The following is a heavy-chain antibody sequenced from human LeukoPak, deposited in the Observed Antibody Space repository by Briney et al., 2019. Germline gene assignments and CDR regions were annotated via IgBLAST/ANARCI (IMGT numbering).Heavy chain of an antibody. CDR1: GGSFSGYY. J-gene: IGHJ4*02. CDR2: INHSGST. Sequence: PSETLSLTCAVYGGSFSGYYWSWIRQPPGKGLEWIGEINHSGSTNYNPSLKSRVTISVDTSKNQFSLKLSSVTAADTAVYYCARDRYNWNHGGFDYWGQGTLVTVSS. D-gene: IGHD1-14*01. V-gene: IGHV4-34*01. CDR3: ARDRYNWNHGGFDY.